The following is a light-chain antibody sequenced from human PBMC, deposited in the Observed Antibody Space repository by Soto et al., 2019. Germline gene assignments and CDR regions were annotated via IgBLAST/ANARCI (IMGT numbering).Light chain of an antibody. CDR2: AAS. Sequence: DIQMTQSPSSLSASVGDTVTITCRASQSISVHLNWYQQKPGKVPKLLIYAASNLQSGVPLRFSGSGSETDFALTISSLQPEDFATYYCHQSYITPYTFGQGTKLEIK. CDR3: HQSYITPYT. CDR1: QSISVH. V-gene: IGKV1-39*01. J-gene: IGKJ2*01.